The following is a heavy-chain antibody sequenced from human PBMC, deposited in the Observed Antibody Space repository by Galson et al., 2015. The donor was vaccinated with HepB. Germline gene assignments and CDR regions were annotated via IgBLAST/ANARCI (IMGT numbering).Heavy chain of an antibody. Sequence: SLRLSCAASGFTFTTYSMNWVRQAPGKGLEWVSYISTTSRTIYYADSVKGRFTISRDNARNSLYLQMNSLRDEDTAVYYCARDGSMAPSSYYNYMDVWGKGTTVSVSS. CDR2: ISTTSRTI. V-gene: IGHV3-48*02. CDR1: GFTFTTYS. D-gene: IGHD5-24*01. J-gene: IGHJ6*03. CDR3: ARDGSMAPSSYYNYMDV.